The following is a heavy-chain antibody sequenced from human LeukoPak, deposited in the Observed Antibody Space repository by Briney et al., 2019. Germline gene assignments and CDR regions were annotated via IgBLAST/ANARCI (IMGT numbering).Heavy chain of an antibody. CDR1: GFTFSSHN. D-gene: IGHD1-26*01. V-gene: IGHV3-21*01. CDR2: ISSSSSYI. J-gene: IGHJ4*02. CDR3: ARGLVGATSRNYFDY. Sequence: GGSLRLPCAASGFTFSSHNMNWVRQAPGKGLEWVSSISSSSSYIYYADSVEGRFTISRDNAKNSLFLQMNSLRAEDTAVYYCARGLVGATSRNYFDYWGQGTLVIVSS.